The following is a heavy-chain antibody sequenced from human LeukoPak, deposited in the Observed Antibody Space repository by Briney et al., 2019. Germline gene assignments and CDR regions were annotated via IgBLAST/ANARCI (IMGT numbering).Heavy chain of an antibody. Sequence: ASVKVSCKASGYTFTGYYMHWVRQAPGQGLEWMGWINPNSGGTNYAQKFQGRVTMTRDTSISTAYMELSRLRSDDTAVYYCARGPGRTRITIFGVVIIGAFDIWGQGTMVTVSS. V-gene: IGHV1-2*02. D-gene: IGHD3-3*01. CDR3: ARGPGRTRITIFGVVIIGAFDI. CDR1: GYTFTGYY. J-gene: IGHJ3*02. CDR2: INPNSGGT.